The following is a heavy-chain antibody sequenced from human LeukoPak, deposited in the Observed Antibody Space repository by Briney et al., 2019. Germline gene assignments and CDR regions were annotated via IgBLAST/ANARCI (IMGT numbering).Heavy chain of an antibody. CDR3: AREDIVDTTHDGMTELDC. J-gene: IGHJ4*02. Sequence: PGGPLRLSCAASGFTFSSYSMNWVRQAPGKGLEWVSSISSSSSYIYYADSVKGRFTISRDNAKNSLYLQMNSLRAEDTAVYYCAREDIVDTTHDGMTELDCWGQGTLVTVSS. D-gene: IGHD5-18*01. CDR1: GFTFSSYS. CDR2: ISSSSSYI. V-gene: IGHV3-21*01.